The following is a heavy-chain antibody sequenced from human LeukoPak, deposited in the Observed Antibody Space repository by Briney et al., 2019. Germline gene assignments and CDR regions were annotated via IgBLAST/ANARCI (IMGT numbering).Heavy chain of an antibody. D-gene: IGHD3-16*01. J-gene: IGHJ4*02. Sequence: ASVTVSCTASGYTFTRYAINWLRQAPGQGLEWMGWINMYTANPAYAQGFTERFVFSLDTSVTTAYLQISNLKTEDTAVYYCARHDNDDDFDYWGQGTLVTVSS. CDR3: ARHDNDDDFDY. CDR2: INMYTANP. CDR1: GYTFTRYA. V-gene: IGHV7-4-1*02.